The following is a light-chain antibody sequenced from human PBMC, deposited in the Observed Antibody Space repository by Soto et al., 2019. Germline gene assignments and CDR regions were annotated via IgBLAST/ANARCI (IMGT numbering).Light chain of an antibody. CDR2: AVS. J-gene: IGKJ1*01. Sequence: DIQMTQSPSSLSASVGDRVTITCRASHSISTFLNWYQQKPGKAPKLLIYAVSNLKRGVTSRFSGSGSGTDSTLAISSLQPEDLATYYCQQSYSDIPALGQGTTVVI. CDR1: HSISTF. CDR3: QQSYSDIPA. V-gene: IGKV1-39*01.